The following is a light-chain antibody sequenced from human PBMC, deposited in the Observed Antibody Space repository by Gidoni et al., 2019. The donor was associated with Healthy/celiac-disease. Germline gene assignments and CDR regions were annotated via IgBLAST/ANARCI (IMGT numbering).Light chain of an antibody. CDR1: QSISSY. J-gene: IGKJ4*01. V-gene: IGKV1-39*01. CDR3: QQSYSTPLT. CDR2: AAS. Sequence: IQMTQSPSSRSASAGDRVTITCRARQSISSYLNWSQQKQGKAPKLLIYAASSLQSGVPSRFSGSGSGTDFTLTISSLQPEDFASYYCQQSYSTPLTFGGXTKVEIK.